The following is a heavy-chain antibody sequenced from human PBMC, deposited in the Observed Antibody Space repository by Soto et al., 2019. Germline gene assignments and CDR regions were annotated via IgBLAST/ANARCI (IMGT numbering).Heavy chain of an antibody. CDR1: GQTFNRYW. CDR3: VRTHFDSWSCDFYGMEV. J-gene: IGHJ6*02. D-gene: IGHD3-3*01. Sequence: DVQLAESGGGLVQPGGSLRLSCVASGQTFNRYWMSWVRQAPGKGLEWVANIKQDGSEEYYVDSVKGRFTISRDNAKKSLYLQMNSLRAEDTAMYYCVRTHFDSWSCDFYGMEVWGQGTTVIVSS. CDR2: IKQDGSEE. V-gene: IGHV3-7*03.